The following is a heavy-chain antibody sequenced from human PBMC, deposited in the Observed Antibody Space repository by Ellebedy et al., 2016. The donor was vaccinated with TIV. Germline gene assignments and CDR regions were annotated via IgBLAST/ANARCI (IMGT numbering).Heavy chain of an antibody. CDR3: ARDERTIFGVISDFYYYGMDV. D-gene: IGHD3-3*01. Sequence: GGSLRLSCAASGFTFSDYYMSWIRQAPGKGLEWVSYISSSGTTIHYADSVKGRFTISRDNAKKSLYLQMTSLRVEDTAVYYCARDERTIFGVISDFYYYGMDVWGQGTTVTVSS. CDR2: ISSSGTTI. CDR1: GFTFSDYY. V-gene: IGHV3-11*01. J-gene: IGHJ6*02.